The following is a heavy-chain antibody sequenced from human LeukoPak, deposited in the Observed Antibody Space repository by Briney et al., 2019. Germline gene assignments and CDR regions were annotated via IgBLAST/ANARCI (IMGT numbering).Heavy chain of an antibody. CDR1: SGSVRSGSYY. CDR3: ARGRITMIVVDDAFDI. J-gene: IGHJ3*02. V-gene: IGHV4-61*01. Sequence: SGPTLVKPSETLSLTCTVSSGSVRSGSYYWRWIRQPPGKGLEWIGYIYYSGSTNYNPPLKSRVTISVDTSKNQFSLKLSSVTAADTAVYYCARGRITMIVVDDAFDIWGQGTMVTVSS. D-gene: IGHD3-22*01. CDR2: IYYSGST.